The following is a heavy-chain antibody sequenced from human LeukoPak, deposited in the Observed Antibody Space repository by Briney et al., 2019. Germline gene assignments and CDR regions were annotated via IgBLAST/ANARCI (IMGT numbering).Heavy chain of an antibody. D-gene: IGHD3-22*01. Sequence: ASVKVSCKASGYTFTSYDINWVRQATGQGLEWMGWMNPNSGNTGYALKFQGRVTMTRNTSISTAYMELSSLRSEDTAVYYCARSYYYDSGFDYWGQGTLVTVSS. CDR1: GYTFTSYD. J-gene: IGHJ4*02. CDR2: MNPNSGNT. V-gene: IGHV1-8*01. CDR3: ARSYYYDSGFDY.